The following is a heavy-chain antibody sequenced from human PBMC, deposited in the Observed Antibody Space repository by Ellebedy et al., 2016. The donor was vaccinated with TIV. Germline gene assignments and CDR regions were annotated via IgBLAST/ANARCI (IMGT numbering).Heavy chain of an antibody. CDR2: INPNSGGT. CDR3: ARTRIVGAAGMDV. D-gene: IGHD1-26*01. J-gene: IGHJ6*02. CDR1: GYTFTGYY. V-gene: IGHV1-2*04. Sequence: AASVKVSCKASGYTFTGYYMHWVRQAPGQGLEWMGWINPNSGGTNYAQKFQGWVTMTRDTSISTAYMELSRLRSDDTAVYYCARTRIVGAAGMDVWGQGITVTVSS.